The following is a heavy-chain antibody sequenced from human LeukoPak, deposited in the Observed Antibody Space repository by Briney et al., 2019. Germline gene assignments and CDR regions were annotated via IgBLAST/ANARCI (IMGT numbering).Heavy chain of an antibody. CDR2: IYHSGST. Sequence: PSETLSHTCTVSGYSLSSGYYWGWIRQPPGKGLDWQGSIYHSGSTYYNPSLKSRVTISVDTSKNQFSLKLSSVTAADTAVYYCARVGYSYGKMDVWGKGTTVTVSS. CDR1: GYSLSSGYY. D-gene: IGHD5-18*01. J-gene: IGHJ6*04. CDR3: ARVGYSYGKMDV. V-gene: IGHV4-38-2*02.